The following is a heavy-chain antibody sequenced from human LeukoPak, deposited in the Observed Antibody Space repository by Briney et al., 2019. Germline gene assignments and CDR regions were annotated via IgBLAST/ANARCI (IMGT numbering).Heavy chain of an antibody. V-gene: IGHV5-51*01. J-gene: IGHJ3*02. CDR2: IYPGDSDT. CDR3: ARLISSGAHDPAFDI. CDR1: GYSFTSYC. D-gene: IGHD6-19*01. Sequence: GESLKIFCKSSGYSFTSYCIGWVRQMSRKGAELVRIIYPGDSDTRYRPSFQGQVTISADKSISTAYLQWSSLTASDTAMYYCARLISSGAHDPAFDIWGQGTMVTVSS.